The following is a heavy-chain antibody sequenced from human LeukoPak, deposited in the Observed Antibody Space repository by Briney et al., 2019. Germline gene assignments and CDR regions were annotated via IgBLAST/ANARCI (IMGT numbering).Heavy chain of an antibody. CDR1: GFTFSSYE. J-gene: IGHJ4*02. D-gene: IGHD3-22*01. V-gene: IGHV3-48*03. CDR3: SSELRDYYDSSGYYIFDY. CDR2: ISSSVSTI. Sequence: QSGGSLRLSCAASGFTFSSYEMNWVRQAPGKGLEWVSYISSSVSTIYYVYSVKCLFTISRDNSKNSLYLQMNSLRAEDTAVYYCSSELRDYYDSSGYYIFDYWGQGTLVTVSS.